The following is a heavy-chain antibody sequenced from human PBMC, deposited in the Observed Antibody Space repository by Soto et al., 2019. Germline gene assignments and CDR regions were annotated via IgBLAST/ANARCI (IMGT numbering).Heavy chain of an antibody. CDR2: ISISGVTT. J-gene: IGHJ4*02. CDR1: GITFSSYA. D-gene: IGHD3-9*01. V-gene: IGHV3-23*01. CDR3: AKVQGTLDPFNN. Sequence: PGGSLRLSCAASGITFSSYAMSWVRQAPGKGLEWVSTISISGVTTYYADSVKGRFTMSRENSKNTLYLQMNSLKAEDTAVYYCAKVQGTLDPFNNWGQGTLVTVAS.